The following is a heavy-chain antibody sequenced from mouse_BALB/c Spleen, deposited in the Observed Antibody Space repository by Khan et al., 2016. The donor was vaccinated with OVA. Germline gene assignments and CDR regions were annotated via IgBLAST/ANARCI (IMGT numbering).Heavy chain of an antibody. CDR2: IDPANGNS. CDR1: GFNIKDTY. Sequence: VQLQQSGAELVKPGASVKLSCTASGFNIKDTYIHWVKQRPEQGLEWIGRIDPANGNSKYDPRFQGKATLTADTSSNTAYLQLSSLTSEDAAVFCCTRPIYGYDAMDYWGQGTSVTVAS. CDR3: TRPIYGYDAMDY. D-gene: IGHD1-1*01. V-gene: IGHV14-3*02. J-gene: IGHJ4*01.